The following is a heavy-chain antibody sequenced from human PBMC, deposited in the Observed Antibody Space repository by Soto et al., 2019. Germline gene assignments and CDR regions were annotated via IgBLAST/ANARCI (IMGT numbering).Heavy chain of an antibody. Sequence: EVQLVESGGGLVQPGWSLRLSCAASGFPFSRYWMNWVRQAPGKGLEWVAIINLDGSEKYYVDSVKGRFTISRDNAKNSLYLQMNSLRAGDTAVYYWARVAAADLGLRTNCDYWGQGTLVTVSS. CDR1: GFPFSRYW. J-gene: IGHJ4*02. V-gene: IGHV3-7*05. D-gene: IGHD6-25*01. CDR2: INLDGSEK. CDR3: ARVAAADLGLRTNCDY.